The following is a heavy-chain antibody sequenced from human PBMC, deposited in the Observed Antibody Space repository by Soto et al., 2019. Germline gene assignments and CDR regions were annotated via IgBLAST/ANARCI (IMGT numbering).Heavy chain of an antibody. D-gene: IGHD6-19*01. V-gene: IGHV3-43*01. CDR2: INWDGRIT. Sequence: EVQLVESGGTVIQPGGALRLTCAASGFIFDDFTMHWVRLLPGKGLQWVSSINWDGRITMYADSVKSRFTISRDNTNSLLYLQMNRLGSDDTALAYCAKDEGAAVESPGDWGQGTLVTVSS. J-gene: IGHJ4*02. CDR3: AKDEGAAVESPGD. CDR1: GFIFDDFT.